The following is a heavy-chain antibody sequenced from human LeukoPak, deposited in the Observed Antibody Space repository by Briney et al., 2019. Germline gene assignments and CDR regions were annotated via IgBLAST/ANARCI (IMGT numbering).Heavy chain of an antibody. V-gene: IGHV3-23*01. J-gene: IGHJ4*02. Sequence: GGSLRLSCAASGFTFSSSAMSWVRQAPGKGLEWVSAISNNGGYTYYADSVQGRFTISRDNSKSTLCLQMNSLRAEDTAVYYCAKATGDFDYWGQGTLVTVSS. CDR2: ISNNGGYT. D-gene: IGHD7-27*01. CDR1: GFTFSSSA. CDR3: AKATGDFDY.